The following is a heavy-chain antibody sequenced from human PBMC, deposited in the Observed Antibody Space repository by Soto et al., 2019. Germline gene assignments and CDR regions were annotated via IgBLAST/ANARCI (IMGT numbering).Heavy chain of an antibody. CDR2: ISSSGNSI. V-gene: IGHV3-11*01. Sequence: GGSLRLSCAASGFTFSYYYMSWIRQAPGKGLEWVSYISSSGNSIYYADSVRGRFTVSRDNAKNSLFLQMNSLRAEDTAVYYCARRAAAGRSFDYWGLGTLVTVSS. J-gene: IGHJ4*02. CDR3: ARRAAAGRSFDY. CDR1: GFTFSYYY. D-gene: IGHD6-13*01.